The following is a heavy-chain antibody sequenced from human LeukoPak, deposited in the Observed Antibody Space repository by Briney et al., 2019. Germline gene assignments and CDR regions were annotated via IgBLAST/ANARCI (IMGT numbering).Heavy chain of an antibody. CDR3: ARDLSTGIDP. V-gene: IGHV4-59*01. J-gene: IGHJ5*02. CDR1: GGSISSYY. CDR2: IYYSGST. Sequence: PSETLSLTCTVSGGSISSYYWSWIRQPPGKGLEWIGYIYYSGSTNYNPSLKSRVTISVDTSKNQFSLKLSSVTAADTAVYYCARDLSTGIDPWGQGTLVTVSS. D-gene: IGHD1-1*01.